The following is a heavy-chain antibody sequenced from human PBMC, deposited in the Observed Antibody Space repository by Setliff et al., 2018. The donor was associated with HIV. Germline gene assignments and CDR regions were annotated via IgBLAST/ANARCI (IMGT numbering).Heavy chain of an antibody. CDR1: GASISSYY. V-gene: IGHV4-59*01. J-gene: IGHJ4*02. Sequence: SETLSLTCSVSGASISSYYWSWIRQPPGKGLEWIGYVDYNGRTDYNPSLKSRVTISLDTSKNQVSLKLSSVAAADTAVYHCARGAYRDGYDYWGQRTLVTVSS. CDR3: ARGAYRDGYDY. CDR2: VDYNGRT. D-gene: IGHD5-18*01.